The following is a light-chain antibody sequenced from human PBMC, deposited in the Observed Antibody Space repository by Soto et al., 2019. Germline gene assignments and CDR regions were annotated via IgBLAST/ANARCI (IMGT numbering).Light chain of an antibody. CDR1: SSNIGSNT. Sequence: QSVLTQPPSASGTPGQRVTISCSGSSSNIGSNTVNWYQQLPGTAPKLLIYSNNQRPSGVPDRFSGSKSGTSASLAISGLPSEDEADYYCAAWDDSLNAPVFGGGTKLTVL. V-gene: IGLV1-44*01. CDR2: SNN. J-gene: IGLJ2*01. CDR3: AAWDDSLNAPV.